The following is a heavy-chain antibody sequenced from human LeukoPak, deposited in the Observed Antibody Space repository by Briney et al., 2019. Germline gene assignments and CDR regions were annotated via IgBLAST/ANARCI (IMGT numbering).Heavy chain of an antibody. CDR3: ARERSFMGGYDIMDGGMDV. V-gene: IGHV4-59*12. D-gene: IGHD5-12*01. CDR1: GGSISSYY. J-gene: IGHJ6*02. Sequence: SETLSLTCTVPGGSISSYYWSWIRQPPDKGLEWIGYINYSGSTDYNPSLKSRVTVSVDRSKNQFSLKLSSVTAADTAVYYCARERSFMGGYDIMDGGMDVWGQGTTVTVSS. CDR2: INYSGST.